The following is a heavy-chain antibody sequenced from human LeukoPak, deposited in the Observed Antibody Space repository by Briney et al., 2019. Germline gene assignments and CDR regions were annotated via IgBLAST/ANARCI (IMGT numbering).Heavy chain of an antibody. Sequence: RGESLKISCKGSGYSFTSYWIGWVRQMPGKGLEWMGIIYPGDSDTRYSPSFQGQVTISADKSISTAYLQWSSLKASDTAMYYCARDSGGYSSGWEFDYWGQGTLVTVSS. D-gene: IGHD6-19*01. CDR1: GYSFTSYW. J-gene: IGHJ4*02. CDR2: IYPGDSDT. V-gene: IGHV5-51*01. CDR3: ARDSGGYSSGWEFDY.